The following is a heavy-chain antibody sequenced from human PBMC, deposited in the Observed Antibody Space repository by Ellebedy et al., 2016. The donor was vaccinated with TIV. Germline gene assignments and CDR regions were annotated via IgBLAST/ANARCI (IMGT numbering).Heavy chain of an antibody. CDR1: GFTFSSYA. CDR2: ISGSGGST. CDR3: ASERVVANWFDP. D-gene: IGHD2-15*01. Sequence: GESLKISCAASGFTFSSYAMSWVRQAPGKGLEWVSAISGSGGSTYYADSVKGRFTISRDNSKNTLYLQMNSLRAEDTAVYYCASERVVANWFDPWGQGTLVTVSS. V-gene: IGHV3-23*01. J-gene: IGHJ5*02.